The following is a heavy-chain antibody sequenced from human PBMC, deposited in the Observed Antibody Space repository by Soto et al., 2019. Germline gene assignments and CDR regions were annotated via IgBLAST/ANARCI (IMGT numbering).Heavy chain of an antibody. CDR1: GFSLSTSGMC. CDR2: IDCDDDK. V-gene: IGHV2-70*01. Sequence: SGPTLVNPTQTLTLTCTFSGFSLSTSGMCVSWIRQPPGKALEWLALIDCDDDKYYSTSLKTRLTISKDTSKNQVVLTMTNMDPVDTATYYCARIQGDYYDSSGYYYFEWWGQGTLVTVS. D-gene: IGHD3-22*01. CDR3: ARIQGDYYDSSGYYYFEW. J-gene: IGHJ4*02.